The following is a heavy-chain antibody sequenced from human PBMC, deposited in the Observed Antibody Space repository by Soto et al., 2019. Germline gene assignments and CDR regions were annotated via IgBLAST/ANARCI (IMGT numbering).Heavy chain of an antibody. V-gene: IGHV4-59*01. CDR1: GDSIRSYY. D-gene: IGHD3-3*01. CDR2: VYYGGST. CDR3: AGEGALATFGVV. J-gene: IGHJ4*02. Sequence: QVPLQESGPGLVKSSETLSLTCTVSGDSIRSYYWTWIRQPPGRGLEWIGHVYYGGSTNYNPSLKLRVTISLDTSKNQVSLRLTFITAADTAVYYCAGEGALATFGVVWGQGTRVTVSS.